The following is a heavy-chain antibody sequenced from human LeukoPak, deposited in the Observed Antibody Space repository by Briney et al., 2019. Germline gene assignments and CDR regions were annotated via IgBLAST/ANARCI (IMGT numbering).Heavy chain of an antibody. D-gene: IGHD3-3*01. V-gene: IGHV3-7*01. CDR1: GFTVSSNY. CDR2: IKQDGSEK. J-gene: IGHJ4*02. CDR3: ARVGYDFWSGYTYYFDY. Sequence: GGSLRLSCAASGFTVSSNYMSWVRQAPGKGLEWVANIKQDGSEKYYVDSVKGRFTISRDNAKNSLYLQMNSLRAEDTAVYYCARVGYDFWSGYTYYFDYWGQGTLVTVSS.